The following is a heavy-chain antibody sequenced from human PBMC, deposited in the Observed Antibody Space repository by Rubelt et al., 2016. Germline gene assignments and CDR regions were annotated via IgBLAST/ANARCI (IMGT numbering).Heavy chain of an antibody. J-gene: IGHJ4*02. D-gene: IGHD5-18*01. CDR2: GGT. Sequence: GGTNYAQKFQGRVTMTRDTSISTAYMELSRLRSDDTAVYYCAREGVDTASDYWGQGTLVTVSS. V-gene: IGHV1-2*02. CDR3: AREGVDTASDY.